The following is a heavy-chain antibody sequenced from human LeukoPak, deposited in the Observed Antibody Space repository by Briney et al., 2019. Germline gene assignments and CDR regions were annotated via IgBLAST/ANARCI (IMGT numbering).Heavy chain of an antibody. D-gene: IGHD5-18*01. V-gene: IGHV3-9*03. CDR2: ISWNSGSI. CDR3: AKGVDTFTSLNWSFDL. Sequence: GGSLRLSCAASGFTFDDYAMHWVRQAPGKGLEWVSGISWNSGSIGYADSVKGRFTISRDNAKNSLYLQMNSLRAEDMALYYCAKGVDTFTSLNWSFDLWGRGTLVTVSS. CDR1: GFTFDDYA. J-gene: IGHJ2*01.